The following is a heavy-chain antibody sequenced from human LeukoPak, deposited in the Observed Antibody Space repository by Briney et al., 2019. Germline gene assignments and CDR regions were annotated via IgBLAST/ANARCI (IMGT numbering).Heavy chain of an antibody. D-gene: IGHD3-22*01. V-gene: IGHV4-34*01. Sequence: SETLSLTCAVYGGSFSGYYWSWIRQPPGEGLEWIGEINHSGSTNYNPSLKSRVTISVDTSKNQFSLKLSSVTAADTAVYYCARVPPMGDSSGYYFPYYFDYWGQGTLVTVSS. CDR3: ARVPPMGDSSGYYFPYYFDY. CDR1: GGSFSGYY. J-gene: IGHJ4*02. CDR2: INHSGST.